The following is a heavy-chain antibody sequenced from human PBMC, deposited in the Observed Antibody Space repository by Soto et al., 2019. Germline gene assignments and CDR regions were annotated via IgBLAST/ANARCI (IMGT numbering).Heavy chain of an antibody. CDR2: IKQDGSEK. Sequence: GGSLRLSCAACGFTFRSYWMSGVLQAPGKGLEWVANIKQDGSEKYYVDSVKGRFTISRDNAKNLLYLQMNSLRAEDTAVYYCARDSRYCSGGSCYGDAFDIWGPGTMVTVSS. CDR3: ARDSRYCSGGSCYGDAFDI. D-gene: IGHD2-15*01. V-gene: IGHV3-7*01. J-gene: IGHJ3*02. CDR1: GFTFRSYW.